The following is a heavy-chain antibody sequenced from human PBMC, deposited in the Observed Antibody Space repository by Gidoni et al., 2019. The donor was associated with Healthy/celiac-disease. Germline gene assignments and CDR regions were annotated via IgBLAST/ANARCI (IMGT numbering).Heavy chain of an antibody. CDR1: GDSVSSNSAA. Sequence: QVQLQQSGPGLVQPSQTLSLTCAISGDSVSSNSAAWNWIRQSPSRGLEWLGRTYYRSKWYNDYAVSVKSRITINPDTSKNQFSLQLNSVTPEDTAVYYCASERYYYGSGSYFRWFDPWGQGTLVTVSS. CDR3: ASERYYYGSGSYFRWFDP. V-gene: IGHV6-1*01. CDR2: TYYRSKWYN. D-gene: IGHD3-10*01. J-gene: IGHJ5*02.